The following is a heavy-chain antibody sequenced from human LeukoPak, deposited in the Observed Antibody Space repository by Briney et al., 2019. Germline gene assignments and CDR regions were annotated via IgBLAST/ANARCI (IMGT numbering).Heavy chain of an antibody. CDR2: MSYDGKKI. Sequence: GGSLRLSCAASGFAFSSNAMRWVRQAPGKGLEWVADMSYDGKKINYADSVKGRFAISRDNSKNTLYLQMNSLRPEDTAIYYCVTDITMVRGGSWGQGTLVTVSS. CDR1: GFAFSSNA. CDR3: VTDITMVRGGS. V-gene: IGHV3-30*09. J-gene: IGHJ4*02. D-gene: IGHD3-10*01.